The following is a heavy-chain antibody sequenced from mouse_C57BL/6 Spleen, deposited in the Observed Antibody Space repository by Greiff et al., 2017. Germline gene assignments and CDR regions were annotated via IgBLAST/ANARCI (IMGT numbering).Heavy chain of an antibody. CDR1: GYAFSSSW. J-gene: IGHJ2*01. CDR2: IYPGDGDT. V-gene: IGHV1-82*01. Sequence: QVQLQQSGPELVKPGASVKISCKASGYAFSSSWMNWVKQRPGKGLEWIGRIYPGDGDTNYNGKFKGKATLTADKSSSTAYMQLSSLTSEDSAVYFCARFGDGYLLDYWGQGTTLTVSS. D-gene: IGHD2-3*01. CDR3: ARFGDGYLLDY.